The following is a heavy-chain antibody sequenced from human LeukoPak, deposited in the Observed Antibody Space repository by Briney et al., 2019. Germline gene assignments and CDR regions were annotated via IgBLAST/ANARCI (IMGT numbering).Heavy chain of an antibody. CDR2: VSASGTT. V-gene: IGHV4-4*07. CDR1: GDSMTSYY. J-gene: IGHJ4*02. D-gene: IGHD3-10*01. Sequence: SETLSLTCTVSGDSMTSYYWSRIRQPAGKGLEWIGRVSASGTTNYNPSLKSRLTMSVDTSKNQFSMKLSSVTAADTAVYYCARLYSGSGTFLVPFDYWGQGTLVTVSS. CDR3: ARLYSGSGTFLVPFDY.